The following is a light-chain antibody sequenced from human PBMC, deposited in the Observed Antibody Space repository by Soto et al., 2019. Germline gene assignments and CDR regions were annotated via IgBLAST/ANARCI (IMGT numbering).Light chain of an antibody. CDR1: ISEVERYNL. CDR2: EDI. J-gene: IGLJ2*01. Sequence: QSALTQPASVSGSPGQSITISCTGTISEVERYNLVSWYQQHPDKAPKLIIYEDIERPSGVSHRFSGSTSGNTASLTISGLQTEDEAKYFCCSYAGGASVVFGGGTKVTVL. V-gene: IGLV2-23*01. CDR3: CSYAGGASVV.